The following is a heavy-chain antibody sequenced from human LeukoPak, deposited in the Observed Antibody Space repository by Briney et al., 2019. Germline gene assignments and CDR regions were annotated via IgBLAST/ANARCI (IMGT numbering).Heavy chain of an antibody. CDR3: ARDGPAAADDY. Sequence: VASVKVSCKASGYTFTSYAMNWVRQATGQGLEWMGWINTNTGNPTYAQGFTGRFVFSLDTSVSTAYLQISSLKAEDTAVYYCARDGPAAADDYWGQGTLVTVSS. D-gene: IGHD6-13*01. CDR1: GYTFTSYA. CDR2: INTNTGNP. J-gene: IGHJ4*02. V-gene: IGHV7-4-1*02.